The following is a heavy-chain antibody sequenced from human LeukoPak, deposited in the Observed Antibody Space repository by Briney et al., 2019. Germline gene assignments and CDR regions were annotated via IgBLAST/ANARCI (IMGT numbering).Heavy chain of an antibody. D-gene: IGHD3-3*01. J-gene: IGHJ4*02. Sequence: PGGSLRLSCAPSGFIFSRHGMHWVRQAPGKGLEWVAIISNDGSRKYYAHSVEGRFTISRDNSKNTLYLQMDSLRAEDTAVYYCARDRAWNYFDYWGQGTLVTVSS. CDR2: ISNDGSRK. CDR3: ARDRAWNYFDY. V-gene: IGHV3-30*03. CDR1: GFIFSRHG.